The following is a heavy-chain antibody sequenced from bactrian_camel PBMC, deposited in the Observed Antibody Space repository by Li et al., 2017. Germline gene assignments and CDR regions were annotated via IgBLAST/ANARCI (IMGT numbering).Heavy chain of an antibody. CDR1: GLTFSCYA. J-gene: IGHJ4*01. V-gene: IGHV3S7*01. CDR2: IYSDGSYA. Sequence: VQLVESGGGLVQPGGSLRLSCATSGLTFSCYAMSRIRQAPGKGLEWVSTIYSDGSYAYYADSVKGRFTGSRDNAKNTAFLQMNNLKSEDSALYFCACTREGGWWHEFDNWGQGTQVTVS. D-gene: IGHD7*01. CDR3: ACTREGGWWHEFDN.